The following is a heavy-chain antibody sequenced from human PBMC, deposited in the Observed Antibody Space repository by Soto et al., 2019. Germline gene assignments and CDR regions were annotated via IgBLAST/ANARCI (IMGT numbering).Heavy chain of an antibody. CDR1: GFTFSSYG. CDR2: ISYDGSNK. J-gene: IGHJ6*02. V-gene: IGHV3-30*03. CDR3: ASCYPQSSSWSMMDGPYGMDV. D-gene: IGHD6-13*01. Sequence: GGSLRLSCAASGFTFSSYGMHWVRQAPGKGLEWVAVISYDGSNKYYADSVKGRFTISRDNSKNTLYLQMNSLRAEDTAVYYCASCYPQSSSWSMMDGPYGMDVWGQGPTVTVPS.